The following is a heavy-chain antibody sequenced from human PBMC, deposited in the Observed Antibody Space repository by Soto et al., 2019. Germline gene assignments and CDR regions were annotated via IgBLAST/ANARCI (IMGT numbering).Heavy chain of an antibody. CDR2: ISGSGGST. CDR3: AKDRGSSGYYYFDY. D-gene: IGHD3-22*01. CDR1: GFTFSSYA. J-gene: IGHJ4*02. Sequence: GGSLRLSCAASGFTFSSYAMSWVRQAPGKGLEWVSVISGSGGSTYYADSVKGRFTISRDNSKNMLYLQMNSLRVEDTAVYYCAKDRGSSGYYYFDYWGQGTLVTVSS. V-gene: IGHV3-23*01.